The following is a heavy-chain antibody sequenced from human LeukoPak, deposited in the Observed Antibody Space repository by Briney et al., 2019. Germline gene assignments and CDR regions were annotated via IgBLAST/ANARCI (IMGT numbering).Heavy chain of an antibody. CDR2: ISGSGGST. J-gene: IGHJ4*02. D-gene: IGHD2-2*01. Sequence: GGSLRLSCAASGFTFSSYAMSWVRQAPGKGLEWVSAISGSGGSTYYADSVKDRFTISRDNSKNTLYLQMNSLRAEDTAVYYCAKDEVGVVPAAVYDYWGQGTLVTVSS. CDR3: AKDEVGVVPAAVYDY. V-gene: IGHV3-23*01. CDR1: GFTFSSYA.